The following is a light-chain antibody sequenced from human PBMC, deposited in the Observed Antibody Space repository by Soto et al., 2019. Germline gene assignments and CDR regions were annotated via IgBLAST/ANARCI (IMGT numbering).Light chain of an antibody. Sequence: QSALTQPASVSGSPGQSITISCAGTSSDIGGSNYDSWYQQHPGKAPKLMIYGVSNRPSGVSNRFSGSKSGNTASLTISGLQAEDEADYFCYSSRSSSSTFYVFGTGTKVTVL. CDR3: YSSRSSSSTFYV. V-gene: IGLV2-14*03. J-gene: IGLJ1*01. CDR2: GVS. CDR1: SSDIGGSNY.